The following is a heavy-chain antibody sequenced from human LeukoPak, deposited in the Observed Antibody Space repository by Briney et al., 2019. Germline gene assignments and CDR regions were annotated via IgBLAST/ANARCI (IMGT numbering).Heavy chain of an antibody. CDR2: ISAYNGNT. CDR3: ARNWIYYDSSGTKAGDAFDI. J-gene: IGHJ3*02. V-gene: IGHV1-18*01. Sequence: ASVKVSCKASGYTFTSYGISWVRQAPGRGLEWMGWISAYNGNTNYAQKLQGRVTMTTDTSTSTAYMELRSLRSDDTAVYYCARNWIYYDSSGTKAGDAFDIWGQGTMVTVSS. D-gene: IGHD3-22*01. CDR1: GYTFTSYG.